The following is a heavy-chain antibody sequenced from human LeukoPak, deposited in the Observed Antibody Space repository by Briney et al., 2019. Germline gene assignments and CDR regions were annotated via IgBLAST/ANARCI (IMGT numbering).Heavy chain of an antibody. V-gene: IGHV3-43*02. CDR2: ISGDGDNT. CDR3: AKGVRSGTYYNCFDP. CDR1: GFTLDDYA. D-gene: IGHD1-26*01. J-gene: IGHJ5*02. Sequence: TGGSLRLSCVASGFTLDDYALHWVRQAPGKGLEWISLISGDGDNTYYANSVKGRLTISRDKSKNSLYLQMSSLRAEDTALYYCAKGVRSGTYYNCFDPWGQGTLVTVSS.